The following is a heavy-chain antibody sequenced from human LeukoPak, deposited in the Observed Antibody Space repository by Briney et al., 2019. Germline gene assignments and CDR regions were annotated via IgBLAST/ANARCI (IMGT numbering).Heavy chain of an antibody. CDR3: AREGGPYRPLDH. CDR2: IYHSGAT. CDR1: GDSISSGGYS. J-gene: IGHJ4*02. V-gene: IGHV4-30-2*01. Sequence: PSETLSLTCAVSGDSISSGGYSWSWIRQPPGKGLEWIGYIYHSGATYYNPSLKSRVTISVDRSKNQFSLKLTSVTAADTAVYYCAREGGPYRPLDHSGQGTLVTVSS.